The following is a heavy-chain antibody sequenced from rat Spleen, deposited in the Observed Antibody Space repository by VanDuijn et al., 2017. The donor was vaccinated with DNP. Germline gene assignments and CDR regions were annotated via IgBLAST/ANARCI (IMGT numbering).Heavy chain of an antibody. J-gene: IGHJ2*01. Sequence: EVQLVESGGGLVQPGRSMKLSCEASGFTFSNSDLAWVRQAPTKGLEWVASIRTSTGNTYNRDSVKGRFTISRDNAKRSLYLQMNSLRSEDMATYYCARHVLPLRVWDYWGQGVMVTVSS. CDR3: ARHVLPLRVWDY. CDR2: IRTSTGNT. CDR1: GFTFSNSD. D-gene: IGHD1-4*01. V-gene: IGHV5-25*01.